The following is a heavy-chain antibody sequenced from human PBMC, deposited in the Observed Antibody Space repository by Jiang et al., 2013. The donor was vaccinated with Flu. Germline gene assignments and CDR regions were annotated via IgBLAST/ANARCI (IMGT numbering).Heavy chain of an antibody. CDR3: ARDHASTDAFDI. D-gene: IGHD2-2*01. Sequence: TLSLTCTVSGGSISSYYWSWIRQPPRKGLEWIGYIYYSGSTNYNPSLKSRVTISVDTSKNQFSLKLSSVTAADTAVYYCARDHASTDAFDIWGQGTMVTVSS. V-gene: IGHV4-59*01. CDR1: GGSISSYY. J-gene: IGHJ3*02. CDR2: IYYSGST.